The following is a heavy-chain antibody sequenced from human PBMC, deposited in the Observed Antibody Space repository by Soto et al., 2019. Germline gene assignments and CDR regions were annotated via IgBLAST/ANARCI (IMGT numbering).Heavy chain of an antibody. Sequence: EVQLVESGGGLVQPGGSLRLSCAASGFTVSNNYMSWVRQAPGKGLEWVSIIYSGGDTYYTDSVKGRFTISRDNSKSTLHLQMNGLRAEDTDVYYCARAGSPYYDYIWGDWGQGNLVTVSS. CDR2: IYSGGDT. J-gene: IGHJ4*02. CDR1: GFTVSNNY. D-gene: IGHD3-16*01. V-gene: IGHV3-66*01. CDR3: ARAGSPYYDYIWGD.